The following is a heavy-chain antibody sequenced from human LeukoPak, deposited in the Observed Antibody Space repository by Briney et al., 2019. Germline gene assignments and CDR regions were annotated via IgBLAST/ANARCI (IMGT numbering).Heavy chain of an antibody. CDR2: IYYSGST. V-gene: IGHV4-61*01. CDR3: ARARYYYGSGSYWPKYYYMDV. D-gene: IGHD3-10*01. CDR1: GGSISSSSYY. Sequence: TSETLSLTCAVSGGSISSSSYYWSWIRQPPGKGLEWIGYIYYSGSTNYNPSLKSRVTISVDTSKNQFSLKLSSVTAADTAVYYCARARYYYGSGSYWPKYYYMDVWGKGTTVTISS. J-gene: IGHJ6*03.